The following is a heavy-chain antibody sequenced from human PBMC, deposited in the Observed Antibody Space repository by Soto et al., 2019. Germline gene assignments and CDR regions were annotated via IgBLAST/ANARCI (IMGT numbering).Heavy chain of an antibody. J-gene: IGHJ4*01. D-gene: IGHD2-2*01. CDR3: ARDRGYCISTSCPPANYFDY. CDR1: GYTFTSYD. V-gene: IGHV1-8*01. Sequence: ASVKVSCKASGYTFTSYDINWVRQATGQGLEWMGWMNPNSGNTGYAQKFQGRVTMTRDTSTSTVYMELSSLRSEDTAVYYCARDRGYCISTSCPPANYFDYWG. CDR2: MNPNSGNT.